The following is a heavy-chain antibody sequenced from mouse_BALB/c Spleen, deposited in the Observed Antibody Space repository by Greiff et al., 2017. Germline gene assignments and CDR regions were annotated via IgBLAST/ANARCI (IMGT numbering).Heavy chain of an antibody. CDR1: GYTFSSYW. V-gene: IGHV1-9*01. CDR2: ILPGSGST. D-gene: IGHD2-14*01. J-gene: IGHJ2*01. CDR3: ARRYRYDVGDY. Sequence: VQLQQSGAELMKPGASVKISCKATGYTFSSYWIEWVKQRPGHGLEWIGEILPGSGSTNYNEKFKGKATFTADTSSNTAYMQLSSLTSEDSAVYYCARRYRYDVGDYWGQGTTLTVSS.